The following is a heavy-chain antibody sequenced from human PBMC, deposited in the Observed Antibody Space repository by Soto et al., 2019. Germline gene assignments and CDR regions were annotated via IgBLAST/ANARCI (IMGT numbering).Heavy chain of an antibody. CDR1: GYTFTSYD. J-gene: IGHJ6*02. CDR2: MNPNSGNT. CDR3: ARDRVGRYSSSSDYYYYGMDV. D-gene: IGHD6-6*01. Sequence: ASVKVSCKASGYTFTSYDINWVRQATGQGLEWMGWMNPNSGNTGYAQKFQGRVTMTRNTSISTAYMELSSLRSEDTAVYYCARDRVGRYSSSSDYYYYGMDVWGQGTTVTVSS. V-gene: IGHV1-8*01.